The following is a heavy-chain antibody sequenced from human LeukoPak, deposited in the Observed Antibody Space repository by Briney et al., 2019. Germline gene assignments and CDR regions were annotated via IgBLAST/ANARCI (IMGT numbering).Heavy chain of an antibody. CDR1: GDSVSSNSVT. J-gene: IGHJ5*02. V-gene: IGHV6-1*01. CDR2: TYYRSTWYS. Sequence: SQTLSLTCAISGDSVSSNSVTWNWIRQSPSRGLEWLGRTYYRSTWYSDYAVSVRGRITVNPDTSKNQFSLHLNSVTPEDTAVYYCARRLTQYDCFDPWGQGILVTASS. CDR3: ARRLTQYDCFDP. D-gene: IGHD2-2*01.